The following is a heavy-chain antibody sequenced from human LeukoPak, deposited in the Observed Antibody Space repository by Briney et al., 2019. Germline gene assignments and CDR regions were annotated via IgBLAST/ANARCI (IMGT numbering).Heavy chain of an antibody. Sequence: SETLSLTCIVSGGSISSYYWSWVRQPPGKGLEWIGYINYSGSTNYNPSLKSRVTISVDTSENQFSLKLSSVTAADTAVYYCARLGKPRAAAGTVFDPWGQGILVTVSS. D-gene: IGHD6-13*01. CDR3: ARLGKPRAAAGTVFDP. CDR1: GGSISSYY. J-gene: IGHJ5*02. CDR2: INYSGST. V-gene: IGHV4-59*01.